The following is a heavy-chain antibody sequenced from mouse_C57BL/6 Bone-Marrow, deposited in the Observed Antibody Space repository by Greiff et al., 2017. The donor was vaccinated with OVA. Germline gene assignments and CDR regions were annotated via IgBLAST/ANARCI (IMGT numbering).Heavy chain of an antibody. V-gene: IGHV1-55*01. CDR1: GYTFTSYW. Sequence: QVQLKESGPELVKPGASVKISCKASGYTFTSYWITWVKQRPGQGLEWIGDIYPGSGSTNYNEKFKSKATLTVDTSSSTAYMQLSSLTSEDSAVYYCARRGAYWGQGTLVTVSA. CDR2: IYPGSGST. J-gene: IGHJ3*01. CDR3: ARRGAY.